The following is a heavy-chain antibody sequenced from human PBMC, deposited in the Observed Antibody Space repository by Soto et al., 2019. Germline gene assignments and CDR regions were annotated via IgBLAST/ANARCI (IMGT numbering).Heavy chain of an antibody. J-gene: IGHJ6*02. CDR2: IYYSGST. CDR3: AVLVVVVVSYQGV. CDR1: GCAISSSSYY. D-gene: IGHD2-15*01. V-gene: IGHV4-39*01. Sequence: RSDTLSLTCMVSGCAISSSSYYWGWIRQPPGKGLEWIGSIYYSGSTYYNPSLKSRVTISVDTSKNQFSLKLRSVTAADTAMYYCAVLVVVVVSYQGVWGQGPAVTVSS.